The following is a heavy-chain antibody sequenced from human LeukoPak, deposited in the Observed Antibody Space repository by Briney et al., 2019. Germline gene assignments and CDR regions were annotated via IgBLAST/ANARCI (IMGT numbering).Heavy chain of an antibody. D-gene: IGHD3-3*01. CDR2: IIPILGIA. CDR3: ARDLHGVYYDFWSGYDY. V-gene: IGHV1-69*04. J-gene: IGHJ4*02. Sequence: ASVKVSCKASGGTFSSYAISWVRQAPGQGLEWMGRIIPILGIANYAQKFQGRVTITADKSTSTAYMELSSLRSEDTPVSYCARDLHGVYYDFWSGYDYWGQGTLVTVSS. CDR1: GGTFSSYA.